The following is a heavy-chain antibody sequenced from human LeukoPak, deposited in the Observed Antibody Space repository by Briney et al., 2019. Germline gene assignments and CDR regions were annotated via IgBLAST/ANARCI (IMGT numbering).Heavy chain of an antibody. D-gene: IGHD5-12*01. J-gene: IGHJ3*01. CDR3: ARGGFSHGFAV. CDR2: INNDGTDT. V-gene: IGHV3-74*01. CDR1: GFTFRSFW. Sequence: GGSLRLSCAASGFTFRSFWIHWVRQAPGKGLVWVGRINNDGTDTIYADSVKGRFTVSRDNAKNTLYLQMNSLRVEDTAVYFCARGGFSHGFAVWGQGTVVTVSS.